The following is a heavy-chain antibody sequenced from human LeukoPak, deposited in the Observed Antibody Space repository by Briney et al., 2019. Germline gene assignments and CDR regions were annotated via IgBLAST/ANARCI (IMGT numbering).Heavy chain of an antibody. CDR1: GFTFSSYA. J-gene: IGHJ3*02. CDR2: ISYDGSNK. CDR3: VTTFAFDI. D-gene: IGHD4-11*01. V-gene: IGHV3-30-3*01. Sequence: PGGSLRLSCAASGFTFSSYAMHWVRQAPGKGLEWVAVISYDGSNKYYADSVKGRFTISRDNFKNTLYLQMNSLRAEDTAVYYAVTTFAFDIWGQGTMVTVSS.